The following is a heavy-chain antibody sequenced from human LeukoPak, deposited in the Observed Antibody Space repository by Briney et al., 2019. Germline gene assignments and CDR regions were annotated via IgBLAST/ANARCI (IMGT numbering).Heavy chain of an antibody. J-gene: IGHJ3*02. Sequence: PGGSLRLSCAASGFTFSSYGMHWVRQAPGKGLEWVAVISYDGSNKYYADSVKGRFTISGDNSKNTLYLQMNSLRAEDTAVYYCAKEKRYYGSGSYYAFDIWGQGTMVTVSS. CDR3: AKEKRYYGSGSYYAFDI. D-gene: IGHD3-10*01. V-gene: IGHV3-30*18. CDR1: GFTFSSYG. CDR2: ISYDGSNK.